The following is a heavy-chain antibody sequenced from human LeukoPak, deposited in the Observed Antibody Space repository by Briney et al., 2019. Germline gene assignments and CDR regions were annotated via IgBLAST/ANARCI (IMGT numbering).Heavy chain of an antibody. CDR3: ARELKVLAARPEGYYFDY. V-gene: IGHV3-53*01. CDR1: GFTFSSYA. CDR2: IYSGGST. Sequence: GGSLRLSCAASGFTFSSYAMIWVRQAPGKGLEWVSVIYSGGSTYYADSVKGRFTISRDNSKNTLYLQMNSLRAEDTAVYYCARELKVLAARPEGYYFDYWGQGTLVTVSS. J-gene: IGHJ4*02. D-gene: IGHD6-6*01.